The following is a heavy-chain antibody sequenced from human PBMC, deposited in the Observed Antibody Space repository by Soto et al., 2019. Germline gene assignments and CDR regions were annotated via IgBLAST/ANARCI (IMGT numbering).Heavy chain of an antibody. Sequence: SETLSLTCTVSGGSISSGGYFWSWIRQRPGKGLEWIGYMSYSGPNHYNPSLKSRATISVDTPENQFSLKLSSVTAADTAVHYCATHSLSGFDYWGQGTLVTVSS. J-gene: IGHJ4*02. D-gene: IGHD6-19*01. V-gene: IGHV4-31*03. CDR1: GGSISSGGYF. CDR2: MSYSGPN. CDR3: ATHSLSGFDY.